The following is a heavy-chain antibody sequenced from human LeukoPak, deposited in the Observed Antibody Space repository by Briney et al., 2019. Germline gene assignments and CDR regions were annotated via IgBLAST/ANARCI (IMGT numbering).Heavy chain of an antibody. CDR3: ARLRGGVFDY. Sequence: PSETLSLTCAVSGYSISSGYYWGWIRQPPGKGLEWIGSIYHSGSTYYNPSLKSRVTISVDTSKNQFSLKLSSVTAADTAVYYCARLRGGVFDYWGQGTLVTVSS. D-gene: IGHD2-8*01. V-gene: IGHV4-38-2*01. J-gene: IGHJ4*02. CDR2: IYHSGST. CDR1: GYSISSGYY.